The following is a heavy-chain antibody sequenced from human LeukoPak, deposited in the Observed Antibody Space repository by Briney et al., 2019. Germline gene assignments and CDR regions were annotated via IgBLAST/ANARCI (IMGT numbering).Heavy chain of an antibody. CDR2: ISSSSSYI. CDR3: ASVPPPQRKGLQWLVREY. Sequence: GGSLRLSCAASGFTFSSYSVNWVRQAPGKGLEWVSSISSSSSYIYYADSVKGRFTISRDNAKNSLYLQMNRLRAEETAVYYCASVPPPQRKGLQWLVREYWGQGTLVTVSS. V-gene: IGHV3-21*04. D-gene: IGHD6-19*01. J-gene: IGHJ4*02. CDR1: GFTFSSYS.